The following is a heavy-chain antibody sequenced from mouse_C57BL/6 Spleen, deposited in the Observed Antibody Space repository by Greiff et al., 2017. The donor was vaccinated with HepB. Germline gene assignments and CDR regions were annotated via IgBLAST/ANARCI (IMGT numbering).Heavy chain of an antibody. CDR3: ALYYYGSSDY. CDR2: FDPEDGET. Sequence: EVQLQQSGAELVKPGASVKLSCTVSGFNIKDYHMHCVKQRTEQGLAWIGMFDPEDGETKYAPKFQGKVTITADTSTNTAYLQHSSLTAEETAVSYCALYYYGSSDYWGQGTTLTVSS. D-gene: IGHD1-1*01. CDR1: GFNIKDYH. V-gene: IGHV14-2*01. J-gene: IGHJ2*01.